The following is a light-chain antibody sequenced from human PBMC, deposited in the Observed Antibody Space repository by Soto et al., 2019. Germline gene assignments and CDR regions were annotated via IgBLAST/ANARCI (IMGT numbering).Light chain of an antibody. CDR1: QSVSSN. J-gene: IGKJ5*01. CDR2: GAS. V-gene: IGKV3-11*01. Sequence: EIVMTQSPVTLSVSPGERATLSCRASQSVSSNLAWYQQKPGQAPRLLIYGASTRATGIPDRFSGSGSGTDFTLTISSLEPEDFAVYYCQQRSNWPPTFGQGTRLEIK. CDR3: QQRSNWPPT.